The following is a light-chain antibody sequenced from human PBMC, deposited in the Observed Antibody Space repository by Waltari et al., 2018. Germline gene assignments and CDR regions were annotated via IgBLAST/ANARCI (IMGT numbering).Light chain of an antibody. Sequence: QSVLTQPASVSGSPGQSITISCTGTRGDVGGYAYVPWYQQQPGKAPKPMIYDVKNRPSGVCNRCSGSKSGDTASRTISGLQAEDEADYDCSSYAVTATLLFGGGTTLTVL. V-gene: IGLV2-14*03. CDR3: SSYAVTATLL. CDR2: DVK. CDR1: RGDVGGYAY. J-gene: IGLJ2*01.